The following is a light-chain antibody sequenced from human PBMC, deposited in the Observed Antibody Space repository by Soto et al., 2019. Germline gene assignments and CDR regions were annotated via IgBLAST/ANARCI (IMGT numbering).Light chain of an antibody. Sequence: EIVLTQSPATLSLSPGERVTLSCRASQSVSSSLAWYQQKPGQPPRLLIHDASNRATGIPARFSGSGSGTDFTLTISSLEPEDFAVYYCQQRSNWPPGVTFGPGTKVDVK. J-gene: IGKJ3*01. V-gene: IGKV3-11*01. CDR1: QSVSSS. CDR3: QQRSNWPPGVT. CDR2: DAS.